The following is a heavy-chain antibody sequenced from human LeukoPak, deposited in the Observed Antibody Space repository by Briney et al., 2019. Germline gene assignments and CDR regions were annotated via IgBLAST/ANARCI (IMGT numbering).Heavy chain of an antibody. D-gene: IGHD3-22*01. J-gene: IGHJ4*02. CDR1: GGSISSYY. CDR3: ARGGYYDSSGWFDY. CDR2: IYYSGST. V-gene: IGHV4-59*01. Sequence: KTSETLSLTCTVSGGSISSYYWSWIRQPPGKGLEWIGYIYYSGSTNYNPSLKSRVTISVDTSKNQFSLKLSSVTAADTAVYYCARGGYYDSSGWFDYWGQGTLVTVSS.